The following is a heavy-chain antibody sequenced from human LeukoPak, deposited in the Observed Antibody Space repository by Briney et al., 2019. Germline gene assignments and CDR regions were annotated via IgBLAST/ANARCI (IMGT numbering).Heavy chain of an antibody. D-gene: IGHD5-18*01. Sequence: PSETLSLTCTVSGGSISSGGYYWSWIRQHPGKGLEWIGYVYYSGSTYYNPSLKSRVTISVDTSKNQFSLKLSSVTAADTAVYYCARVGYSCGLLFDYWGQGTLVTVSS. V-gene: IGHV4-31*03. CDR2: VYYSGST. CDR3: ARVGYSCGLLFDY. J-gene: IGHJ4*02. CDR1: GGSISSGGYY.